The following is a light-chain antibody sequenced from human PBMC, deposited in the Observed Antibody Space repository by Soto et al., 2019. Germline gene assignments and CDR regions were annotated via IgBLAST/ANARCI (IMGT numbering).Light chain of an antibody. CDR2: DAS. CDR3: QQRNYWQVT. Sequence: EIVLTHSPATLSLSPWEIATLSCRASQSVYRYLAWYQQKPGQAPRLFIYDASNRATGIPARFSGSGSATDFTLTISSLEPEDFAIYYCQQRNYWQVTFGQGTRLEIK. V-gene: IGKV3D-11*02. J-gene: IGKJ5*01. CDR1: QSVYRY.